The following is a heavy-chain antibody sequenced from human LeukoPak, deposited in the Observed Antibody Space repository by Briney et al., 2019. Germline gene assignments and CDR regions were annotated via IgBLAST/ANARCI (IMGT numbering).Heavy chain of an antibody. CDR1: GGSISDHY. J-gene: IGHJ5*02. V-gene: IGHV4-59*08. Sequence: SETLSLTCSVSGGSISDHYWSWIRQPPGKGLEWIAYIYYNEAPNYNPSLNARVTMSLDMSKNQFSLRLTSVTAADTAVYYCARGHYDLAPWGQGILVTVSS. CDR2: IYYNEAP. CDR3: ARGHYDLAP. D-gene: IGHD3/OR15-3a*01.